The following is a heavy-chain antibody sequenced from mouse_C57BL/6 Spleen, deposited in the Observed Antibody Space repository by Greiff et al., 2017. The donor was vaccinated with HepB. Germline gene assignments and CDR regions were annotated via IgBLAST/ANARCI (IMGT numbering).Heavy chain of an antibody. D-gene: IGHD3-2*02. CDR1: GYTFTSYW. V-gene: IGHV1-55*01. CDR3: ARETAQASDYYAMDY. J-gene: IGHJ4*01. Sequence: VKLQQPGAELVKPGASVKMSCKASGYTFTSYWITWVKQRPGQGLEWIGDIYPGSGSTNYNEKFKSKATLTVDTSSSTAYMQLSSLTSEDSAVYYCARETAQASDYYAMDYWGQGTSVTVSS. CDR2: IYPGSGST.